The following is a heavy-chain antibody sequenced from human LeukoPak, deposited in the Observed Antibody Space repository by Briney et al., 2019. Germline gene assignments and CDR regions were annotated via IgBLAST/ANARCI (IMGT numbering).Heavy chain of an antibody. V-gene: IGHV3-21*01. CDR3: AREMNDRELDFYYGMDV. CDR2: ISSSGSDI. D-gene: IGHD1-1*01. J-gene: IGHJ6*02. CDR1: GFTFTSYT. Sequence: GGSLRLSCAASGFTFTSYTMNWVRQAPGKGLEWVSSISSSGSDISYADSLKGRFTISRDNANNLLYVQMNSLRAEDTAVYFCAREMNDRELDFYYGMDVWGQGTTVTVSS.